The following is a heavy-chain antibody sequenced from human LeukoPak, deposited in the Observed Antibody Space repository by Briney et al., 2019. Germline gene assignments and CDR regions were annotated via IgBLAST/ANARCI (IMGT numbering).Heavy chain of an antibody. CDR3: ARDMEDGHPDGAAAIKGDPSPKSDY. Sequence: ASVTVSCKASGYTFTSYYMHWVRQAPGQGLEWMGIINPSGGSTTYAQKFQGRVTMTRDTSTSTVYMELSSLRSDDSAVYYCARDMEDGHPDGAAAIKGDPSPKSDYWGQGTLVTVSS. CDR2: INPSGGST. J-gene: IGHJ4*02. D-gene: IGHD2-2*01. CDR1: GYTFTSYY. V-gene: IGHV1-46*01.